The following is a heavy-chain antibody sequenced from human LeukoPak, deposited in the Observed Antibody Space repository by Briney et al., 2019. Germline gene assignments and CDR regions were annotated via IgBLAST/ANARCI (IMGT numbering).Heavy chain of an antibody. CDR2: ISGSGGST. V-gene: IGHV3-23*01. CDR3: AKDHDFWSGYYPFDY. Sequence: GGSLRLSCAASGFTFSSYAMSWVRQAPGKGLEWVSAISGSGGSTYYADSVKGRFTISRDNSKNTLYLQMNSLRAEDTAVYYCAKDHDFWSGYYPFDYWGQGSLVTVCS. J-gene: IGHJ4*02. CDR1: GFTFSSYA. D-gene: IGHD3-3*01.